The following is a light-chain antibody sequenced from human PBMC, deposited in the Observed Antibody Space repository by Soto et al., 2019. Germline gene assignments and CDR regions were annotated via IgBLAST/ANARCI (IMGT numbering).Light chain of an antibody. CDR2: ATS. V-gene: IGKV3-15*01. Sequence: ETVLTQSPSTLSFSPWERSTLSCRASHRVSSYLAWYQQKPGQAPRLLIYATSTRATGIPARFSGSGSGTEFTLTISSLQSEDFAVYYCQQYNNWPLTFGGGTKVDIK. CDR1: HRVSSY. J-gene: IGKJ4*01. CDR3: QQYNNWPLT.